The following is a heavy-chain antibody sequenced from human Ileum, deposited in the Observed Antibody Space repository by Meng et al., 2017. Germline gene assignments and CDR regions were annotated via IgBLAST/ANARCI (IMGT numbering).Heavy chain of an antibody. V-gene: IGHV3-23*01. CDR3: AKDTGYGSGSYIMTYYFDY. D-gene: IGHD3-10*01. Sequence: GESLKISCAASGFTFSSYAMSWVRQAPGKGLEWGSAISGSGGSTYYADSVKGRFTISRDNSKNTLYLQMNSLRAEDTAVYYCAKDTGYGSGSYIMTYYFDYWGQGTLVTVSS. CDR2: ISGSGGST. CDR1: GFTFSSYA. J-gene: IGHJ4*02.